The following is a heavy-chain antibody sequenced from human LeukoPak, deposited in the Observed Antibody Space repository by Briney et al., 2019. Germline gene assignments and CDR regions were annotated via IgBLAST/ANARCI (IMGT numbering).Heavy chain of an antibody. CDR2: INPNSGGT. CDR3: ARDLAAAGSFDY. D-gene: IGHD6-13*01. V-gene: IGHV1-2*02. J-gene: IGHJ4*02. Sequence: GASVKVSCKASGYTFTGYYMHWVRQAPGQGPEWMGWINPNSGGTNYAQKFQGRVTMTRDTSISTAYMELSRLRSDDTAVYYCARDLAAAGSFDYWGQGTLVTVSS. CDR1: GYTFTGYY.